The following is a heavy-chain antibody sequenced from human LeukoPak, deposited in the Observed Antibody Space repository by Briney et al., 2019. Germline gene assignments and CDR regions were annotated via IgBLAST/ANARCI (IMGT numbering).Heavy chain of an antibody. Sequence: SETLSLTCAVSGGSFSGYYWSWIRQPPGKGLEWIGEINHRGSTKYNPSLKSRVTISVDTSKNQFSLKLSSVTAADTAVYYCARGDLRDGYTFWGQGTLVTVSS. CDR1: GGSFSGYY. J-gene: IGHJ4*02. D-gene: IGHD5-24*01. CDR2: INHRGST. CDR3: ARGDLRDGYTF. V-gene: IGHV4-34*01.